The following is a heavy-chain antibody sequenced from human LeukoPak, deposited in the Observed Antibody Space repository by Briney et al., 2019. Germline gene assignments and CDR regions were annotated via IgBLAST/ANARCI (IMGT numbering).Heavy chain of an antibody. J-gene: IGHJ1*01. Sequence: PGRSLRLSCAASGFTFSSYGMHWVRQAPGKGLEWVAVIWYDGSNKYYGDSVKGRFTISRDNSKKTLYLQMNSLRVEDTAVYYCARGDGHNDAEYLQNWGQGTLFTVS. D-gene: IGHD5-24*01. CDR2: IWYDGSNK. CDR3: ARGDGHNDAEYLQN. V-gene: IGHV3-33*01. CDR1: GFTFSSYG.